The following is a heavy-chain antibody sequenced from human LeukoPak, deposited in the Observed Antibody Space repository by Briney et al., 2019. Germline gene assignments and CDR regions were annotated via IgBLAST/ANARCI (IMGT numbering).Heavy chain of an antibody. J-gene: IGHJ6*03. CDR1: GFTFSDYY. Sequence: PGGSLRLSCAASGFTFSDYYMSWIRQAPGKGLEWVSYISSSGSTIYYADSVKGRFTISRDNAKNSLYLQMNSLRAEDTAVYYCAREEDPAMVDLWYMDVWGKGTTVTVSS. D-gene: IGHD5-18*01. CDR2: ISSSGSTI. V-gene: IGHV3-11*04. CDR3: AREEDPAMVDLWYMDV.